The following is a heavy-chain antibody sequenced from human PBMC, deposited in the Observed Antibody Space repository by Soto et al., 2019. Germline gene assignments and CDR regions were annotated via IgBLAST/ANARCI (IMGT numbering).Heavy chain of an antibody. CDR2: ISGSGGST. V-gene: IGHV3-23*01. CDR3: AKATMKRPLYYYYGMDV. Sequence: GGSLRLSCAASGFTFSSYAMSWVRQAPGKGLEWVSAISGSGGSTYYADSVKGRFTISRDNSKNTLYLQMNSLRAEDTAVYYCAKATMKRPLYYYYGMDVWGQGTTVTVSS. CDR1: GFTFSSYA. J-gene: IGHJ6*02. D-gene: IGHD3-22*01.